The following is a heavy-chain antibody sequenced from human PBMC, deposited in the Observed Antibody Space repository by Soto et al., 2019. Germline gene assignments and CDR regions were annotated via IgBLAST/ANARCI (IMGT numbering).Heavy chain of an antibody. CDR3: ARGAYYDSSGYRGSAFDF. J-gene: IGHJ3*01. Sequence: GGSVRLSCAASGFTFSSYDMHWVRQATGKGLEWVSAIGTAGDPYYPGSVKGRFTISRENAKNSLYLQMNSLRAGDTAVYYCARGAYYDSSGYRGSAFDFSCQRTMLTVS. V-gene: IGHV3-13*05. CDR1: GFTFSSYD. D-gene: IGHD3-22*01. CDR2: IGTAGDP.